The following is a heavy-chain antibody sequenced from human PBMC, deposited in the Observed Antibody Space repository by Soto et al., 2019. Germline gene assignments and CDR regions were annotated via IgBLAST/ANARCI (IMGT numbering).Heavy chain of an antibody. J-gene: IGHJ6*02. CDR3: ARGGTMAGYSSGYYYYYGMDV. CDR2: IYYSGST. CDR1: GGSISSYY. D-gene: IGHD6-19*01. V-gene: IGHV4-59*01. Sequence: PSETLSLTCTVSGGSISSYYWSWIRQPPGKGLEWIGYIYYSGSTNYNPSLKSRVTISVDTSKNQFSLKLSSVTAADTAVYYCARGGTMAGYSSGYYYYYGMDVWGQGTTVTVSS.